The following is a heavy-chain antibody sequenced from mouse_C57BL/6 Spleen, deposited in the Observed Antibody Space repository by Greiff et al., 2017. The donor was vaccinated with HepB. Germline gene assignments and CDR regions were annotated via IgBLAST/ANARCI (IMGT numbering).Heavy chain of an antibody. CDR2: IYPRSGNT. CDR1: GYTFTSYG. J-gene: IGHJ3*01. CDR3: ARGGSPREVAY. Sequence: VQLQQSGAELARPGASVKLSCKASGYTFTSYGISWVKQRTGQGLEWIGEIYPRSGNTYYNEKFKGKATLTADKSSSTADMELRSLTSEDSAVFFCARGGSPREVAYWGQGTLVTVSA. V-gene: IGHV1-81*01.